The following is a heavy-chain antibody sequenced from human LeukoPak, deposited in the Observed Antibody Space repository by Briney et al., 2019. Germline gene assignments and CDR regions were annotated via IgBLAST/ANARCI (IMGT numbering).Heavy chain of an antibody. V-gene: IGHV3-74*01. Sequence: PGGSPRLSCAASGFTFSSYWMHWVRQAPGKGLVWVSRINSDGSSTNYADSVKGRFTISRDNAKDTLYLQMNSLRAEDTAVYYCARPGYSSSWSFDPWGQGTLVTVSS. CDR1: GFTFSSYW. CDR2: INSDGSST. CDR3: ARPGYSSSWSFDP. J-gene: IGHJ5*02. D-gene: IGHD6-13*01.